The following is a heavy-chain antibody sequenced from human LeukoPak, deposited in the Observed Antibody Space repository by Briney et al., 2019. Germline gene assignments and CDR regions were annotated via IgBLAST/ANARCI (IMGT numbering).Heavy chain of an antibody. CDR1: GFTFSNFR. CDR3: TRVGYIDEGIDY. D-gene: IGHD5-24*01. V-gene: IGHV3-74*01. J-gene: IGHJ4*02. CDR2: IYGDGSFT. Sequence: GGSLRLSCAASGFTFSNFRMHWVRQAPGKGLVWVALIYGDGSFTRYADSVKGRFTISRDNAKNSLYLQMNSLRAEDTAIYYCTRVGYIDEGIDYWGQGTLVTVSS.